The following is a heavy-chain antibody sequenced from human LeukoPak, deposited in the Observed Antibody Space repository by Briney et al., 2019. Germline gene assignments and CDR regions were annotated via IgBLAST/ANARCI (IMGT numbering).Heavy chain of an antibody. CDR2: INPSGGST. D-gene: IGHD1/OR15-1a*01. CDR1: GYTFTSYY. CDR3: ARDPSGGNKGAFWFDR. Sequence: GASVKVSCKASGYTFTSYYMHWVRQAPGQGLEWMGIINPSGGSTSYAQKFQGRVTMTRDMSTSTVYMELSSLRSEDTAVYYCARDPSGGNKGAFWFDRWGQGTLVTVSS. J-gene: IGHJ5*02. V-gene: IGHV1-46*01.